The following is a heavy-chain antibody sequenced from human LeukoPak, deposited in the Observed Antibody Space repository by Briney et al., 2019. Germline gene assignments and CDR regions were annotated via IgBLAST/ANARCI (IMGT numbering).Heavy chain of an antibody. D-gene: IGHD3-10*01. CDR2: INHSGST. Sequence: SETLSLTCAVYGGSFSGYYWSWIRQPPGKGLEWIGEINHSGSTNYNPSLKSRVTISVDTSKNQFSLKLSSVTAADTAVYYCARVDYYGSGSPRGEYYMDVWGKGTTVTISS. V-gene: IGHV4-34*01. J-gene: IGHJ6*03. CDR3: ARVDYYGSGSPRGEYYMDV. CDR1: GGSFSGYY.